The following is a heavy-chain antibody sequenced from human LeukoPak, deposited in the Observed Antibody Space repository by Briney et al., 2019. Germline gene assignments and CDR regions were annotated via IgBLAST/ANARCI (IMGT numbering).Heavy chain of an antibody. J-gene: IGHJ2*01. D-gene: IGHD2-15*01. CDR1: GYTFTGYY. V-gene: IGHV1-2*02. Sequence: GASVKVSCKASGYTFTGYYMHWVRQAPGQGLEWMGWINPNSGGTNYAQKFQGRVTMTRDTSISTAYMELSRLRSDDTAVYYCARGEDIVVVVAATPHFDLWGRGTLVTVSS. CDR2: INPNSGGT. CDR3: ARGEDIVVVVAATPHFDL.